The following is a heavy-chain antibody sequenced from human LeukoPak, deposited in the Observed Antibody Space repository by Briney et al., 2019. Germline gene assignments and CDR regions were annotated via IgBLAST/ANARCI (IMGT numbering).Heavy chain of an antibody. CDR3: ARSLGYCSGGGCYKYHLGAFDI. Sequence: GGSLRLSCAASGFTFSSYSMNWVRQAPGKGLEWVSSISSSSSYIYYADSVKGRFTISRDNAKNSLYLQMNSLRAEDTAVYYCARSLGYCSGGGCYKYHLGAFDIWGQGTKVTVSS. CDR2: ISSSSSYI. CDR1: GFTFSSYS. V-gene: IGHV3-21*01. D-gene: IGHD2-15*01. J-gene: IGHJ3*02.